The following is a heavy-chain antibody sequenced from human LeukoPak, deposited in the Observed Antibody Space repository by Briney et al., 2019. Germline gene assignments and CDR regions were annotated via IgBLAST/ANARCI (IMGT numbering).Heavy chain of an antibody. J-gene: IGHJ4*02. Sequence: GASVKVSCKVSGYTLTELSMHWVRQAPGKGLEWMGGIIPIFGTANYAQKFQGRVTITADKSTSTAYMELSSLRSEDTAVYYCARRRSGGFDYWGQGTLVTVSS. V-gene: IGHV1-69*06. CDR1: GYTLTELS. D-gene: IGHD1-26*01. CDR2: IIPIFGTA. CDR3: ARRRSGGFDY.